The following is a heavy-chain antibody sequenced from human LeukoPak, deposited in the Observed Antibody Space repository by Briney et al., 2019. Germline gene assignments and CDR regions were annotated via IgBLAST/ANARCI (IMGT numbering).Heavy chain of an antibody. CDR3: ARASYNSDWYFDQ. J-gene: IGHJ4*02. CDR1: GFTFRSHE. D-gene: IGHD6-19*01. V-gene: IGHV3-48*03. CDR2: ISTSGSII. Sequence: PGGSLRLSCAVSGFTFRSHEMNWVRQAPGKGLEWISYISTSGSIIYYADSVKGRFTISRDNARNSLFLQMGSLKGEDTAVYYCARASYNSDWYFDQWGQGTLVTVSS.